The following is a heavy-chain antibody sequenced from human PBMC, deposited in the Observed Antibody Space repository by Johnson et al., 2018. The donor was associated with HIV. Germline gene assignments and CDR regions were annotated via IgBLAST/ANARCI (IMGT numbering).Heavy chain of an antibody. V-gene: IGHV3-30*02. J-gene: IGHJ3*02. D-gene: IGHD6-6*01. Sequence: QVQLVESGGGLVQPGGSLRLSCAASGFTFSSYGMHWVRQAPGKGLEWVAFIRYDGSNKYYADSVKGRLTISRDNSKNTRYLQMKSLRAEATAVYYCAKVSQQQLGAFDIWGQGTMVTVSS. CDR3: AKVSQQQLGAFDI. CDR1: GFTFSSYG. CDR2: IRYDGSNK.